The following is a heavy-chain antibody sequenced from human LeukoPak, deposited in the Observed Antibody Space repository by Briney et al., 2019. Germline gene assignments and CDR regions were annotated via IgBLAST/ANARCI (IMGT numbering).Heavy chain of an antibody. CDR3: ARGRMAVAGSYEY. V-gene: IGHV3-7*05. Sequence: GGSLRLSCAASGITFGSYWMTWVRQAPGKGLECVANIKPDGSEKHYVDSVEGRFTISRDNAKNSLFLEMNSLRTEDTAVYYCARGRMAVAGSYEYWGQGTLVTVSS. CDR1: GITFGSYW. D-gene: IGHD6-19*01. CDR2: IKPDGSEK. J-gene: IGHJ4*02.